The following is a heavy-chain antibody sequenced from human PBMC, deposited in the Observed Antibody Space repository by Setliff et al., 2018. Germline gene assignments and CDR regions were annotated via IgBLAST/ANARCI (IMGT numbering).Heavy chain of an antibody. J-gene: IGHJ5*02. CDR3: ATAPITMVRGVIPINWFDP. V-gene: IGHV1-69*13. Sequence: ASVKVSCKASGGTFSSYAISWVRQAPGQGLEWMGGIIPIFGTANYAQKFQGRVTITADESTSTAYMELSSLRSEDTAVYYCATAPITMVRGVIPINWFDPWGQGTLVTVSS. CDR1: GGTFSSYA. CDR2: IIPIFGTA. D-gene: IGHD3-10*01.